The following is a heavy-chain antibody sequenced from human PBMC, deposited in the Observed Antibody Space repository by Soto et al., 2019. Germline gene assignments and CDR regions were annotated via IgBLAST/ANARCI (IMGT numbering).Heavy chain of an antibody. D-gene: IGHD1-26*01. V-gene: IGHV4-59*08. CDR1: GGSISSYY. J-gene: IGHJ4*02. CDR2: IYYRGST. Sequence: QVQLQESGPGLVKPSETLSLTCTVSGGSISSYYWSWIRQPPGKGLEWSGYIYYRGSTNYNPSLKSLVTLSVDAAKNQFSLKLSSVTAADTAVYYCARRWGRTFDYWVQGTLVTFSS. CDR3: ARRWGRTFDY.